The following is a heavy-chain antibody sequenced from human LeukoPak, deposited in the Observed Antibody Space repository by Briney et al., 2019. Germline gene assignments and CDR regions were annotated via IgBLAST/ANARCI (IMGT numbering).Heavy chain of an antibody. V-gene: IGHV1-2*02. J-gene: IGHJ5*02. CDR3: ARGLSDYDYVWGSYRLNWFDP. Sequence: ASVKVTCKASGYTFTGYYMHWVRQAPGQGLEWMGWINPNSGGTNYAQKFQGRVTMTRDTSISTAYMELSRLRSDDTAVYYCARGLSDYDYVWGSYRLNWFDPWGQGPLVTVSS. CDR1: GYTFTGYY. D-gene: IGHD3-16*02. CDR2: INPNSGGT.